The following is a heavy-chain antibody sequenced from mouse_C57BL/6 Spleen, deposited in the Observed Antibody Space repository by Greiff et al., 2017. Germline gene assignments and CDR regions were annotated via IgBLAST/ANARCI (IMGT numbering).Heavy chain of an antibody. CDR3: AGDSSGYEGWFAY. Sequence: VQLQQSGPVLVKPGASVKMSCKASGYTFTDYYMNWVKQSHGKSLEWIGVINPYNGGTSYNQKFKGKATLTVDKSSSTAYMELNSLTSEDSAVYYCAGDSSGYEGWFAYWGQGALVTVSA. D-gene: IGHD3-2*02. J-gene: IGHJ3*01. CDR1: GYTFTDYY. V-gene: IGHV1-19*01. CDR2: INPYNGGT.